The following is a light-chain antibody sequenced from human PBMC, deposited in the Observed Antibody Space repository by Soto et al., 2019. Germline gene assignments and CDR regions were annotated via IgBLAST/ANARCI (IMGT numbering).Light chain of an antibody. CDR3: QQRNNLPIT. J-gene: IGKJ5*01. CDR2: DAS. Sequence: EIVLTQSPATLSLSPGERATLSCRASQSVSSYLAWYQQKPGQAPKLLIYDASNLDSGVPARFSGSGSGTDFTLTISSLEPEDFAAYYCQQRNNLPITFGQGTRLEIK. V-gene: IGKV3-11*01. CDR1: QSVSSY.